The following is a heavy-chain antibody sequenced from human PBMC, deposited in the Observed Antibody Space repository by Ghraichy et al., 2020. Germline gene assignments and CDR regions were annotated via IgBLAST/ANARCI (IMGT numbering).Heavy chain of an antibody. Sequence: GGSLRLSCAASGFTFSSYSINWVRQAPGKGLEWVSYISSSSSTIYYADSVKGRFTISRDNAKNSLYLQMNSLRDEDTAVYYCAREPRNVKWELLHGYFDYWGQGTLVTVSS. V-gene: IGHV3-48*02. D-gene: IGHD1-26*01. CDR2: ISSSSSTI. CDR1: GFTFSSYS. J-gene: IGHJ4*02. CDR3: AREPRNVKWELLHGYFDY.